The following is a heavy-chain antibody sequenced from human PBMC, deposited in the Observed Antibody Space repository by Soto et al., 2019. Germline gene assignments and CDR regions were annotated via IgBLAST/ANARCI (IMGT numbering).Heavy chain of an antibody. V-gene: IGHV3-13*01. D-gene: IGHD3-10*01. CDR1: GFTLSTYD. J-gene: IGHJ6*03. Sequence: PGGSLRLSCAASGFTLSTYDIHWVGQATGKGVEWVAALSYAGDTYYPGSVKGRGTVCRESAKNCLYLEMNRLTAGDKAVYYCAKGPHPPSGYSYMDIWRNGTTVTVSS. CDR3: AKGPHPPSGYSYMDI. CDR2: LSYAGDT.